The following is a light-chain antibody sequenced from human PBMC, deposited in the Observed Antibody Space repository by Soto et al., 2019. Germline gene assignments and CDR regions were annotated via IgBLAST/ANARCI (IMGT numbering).Light chain of an antibody. Sequence: QSVLTQPPSVSGTPGQRVTMSRSGNTSNIGSNYVYWYQQVPGTAPKLLIYRSYQRPSGVPDRFSGSKSGTAASLAISGRRPEDEADYYCAAWDDSLGGYWVFGGGTKLTLL. CDR2: RSY. J-gene: IGLJ3*02. V-gene: IGLV1-47*01. CDR3: AAWDDSLGGYWV. CDR1: TSNIGSNY.